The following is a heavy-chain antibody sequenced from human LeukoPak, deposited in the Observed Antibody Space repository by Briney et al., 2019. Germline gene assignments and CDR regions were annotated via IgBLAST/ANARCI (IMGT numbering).Heavy chain of an antibody. V-gene: IGHV5-10-1*01. CDR2: IDPSDSYT. D-gene: IGHD2-8*01. J-gene: IGHJ3*02. CDR3: ARARCTNALCYMPNDAFDI. Sequence: GESLKISRNGSGYRFTYYWISLVRQMPGKGLEWMGRIDPSDSYTNYSTSFQGHVTISADKCISTAYLQWSSLKASASAVYYSARARCTNALCYMPNDAFDIWGQGTMVTVSS. CDR1: GYRFTYYW.